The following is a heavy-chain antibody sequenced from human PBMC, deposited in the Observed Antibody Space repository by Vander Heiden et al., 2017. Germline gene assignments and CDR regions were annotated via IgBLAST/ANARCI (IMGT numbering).Heavy chain of an antibody. CDR2: ISYDGSNK. D-gene: IGHD1-26*01. J-gene: IGHJ6*02. CDR1: GFTFGSYG. CDR3: AKDRERYYYYYGMDV. Sequence: QVQLVESGGGVVQPGRSLRLSCAASGFTFGSYGMHWVRQAPGKGLEWVAVISYDGSNKYYADSVKGRFTISRDNSKNTLYLQMNSLRAEDTAVYYCAKDRERYYYYYGMDVWGQGTTVTVSS. V-gene: IGHV3-30*18.